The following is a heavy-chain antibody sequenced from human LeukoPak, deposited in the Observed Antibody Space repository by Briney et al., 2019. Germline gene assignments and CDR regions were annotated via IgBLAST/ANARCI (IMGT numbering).Heavy chain of an antibody. CDR3: ARDLKRGYSYGPDAFDI. Sequence: ASVKVSCKASGYTFTSYGISWVRQAPGQGLEWMGWISAYNGNTNYAQKLQGRVTMTTDTSTSTAYMELRSLRSDDTAVYYCARDLKRGYSYGPDAFDIWGQGTMVTVSS. D-gene: IGHD5-18*01. CDR1: GYTFTSYG. J-gene: IGHJ3*02. CDR2: ISAYNGNT. V-gene: IGHV1-18*01.